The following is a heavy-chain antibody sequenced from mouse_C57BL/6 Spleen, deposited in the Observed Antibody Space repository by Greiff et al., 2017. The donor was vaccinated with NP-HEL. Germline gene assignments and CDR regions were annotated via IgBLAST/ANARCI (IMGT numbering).Heavy chain of an antibody. CDR3: ARTSY. CDR2: INPNNGGT. CDR1: GYTFTDYY. V-gene: IGHV1-26*01. J-gene: IGHJ2*01. Sequence: EVQLQQSGPELVKPGASVKISCKASGYTFTDYYMNWVKQSHGKSLEWIGDINPNNGGTSYNQTLKGKATSIVVKSSSTAYMELRSLTSEGSAGYDCARTSYWGQGTTLTVSS.